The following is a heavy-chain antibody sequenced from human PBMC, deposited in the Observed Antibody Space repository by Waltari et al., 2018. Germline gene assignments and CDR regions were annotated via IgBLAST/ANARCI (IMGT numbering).Heavy chain of an antibody. CDR3: AREDQIRYYFDY. CDR2: IYYSGST. Sequence: QLQLQESGPGLVKPSETLSLTCTGAGGSISSSSYYGGWIRQPPGKGLEWIGSIYYSGSTYSTPSLKSRVTISVDTSKNQFSLKLSSVTAADTAVYYCAREDQIRYYFDYWGQGTLVTVSS. V-gene: IGHV4-39*07. CDR1: GGSISSSSYY. J-gene: IGHJ4*02.